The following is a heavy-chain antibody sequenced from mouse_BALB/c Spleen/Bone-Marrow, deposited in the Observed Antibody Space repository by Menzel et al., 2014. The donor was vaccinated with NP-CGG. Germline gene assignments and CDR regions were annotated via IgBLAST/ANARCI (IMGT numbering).Heavy chain of an antibody. V-gene: IGHV1-77*01. D-gene: IGHD3-1*01. CDR2: IYPGSGNT. J-gene: IGHJ4*01. CDR1: GYTFTDYY. Sequence: QVQLQQSGAELARPGASVKLSCKASGYTFTDYYINWVKQRTGQGLEWIGEIYPGSGNTYYNEKFKGKATLTADKSSSKASMQLSSRTSEDAAVYFCARHCRGSYYAMDYWGQGTSVTVSS. CDR3: ARHCRGSYYAMDY.